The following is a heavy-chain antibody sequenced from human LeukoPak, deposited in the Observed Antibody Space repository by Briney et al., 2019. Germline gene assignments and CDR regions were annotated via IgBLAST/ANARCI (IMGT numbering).Heavy chain of an antibody. Sequence: PGRSLRLSCAASGFTFDDYAMHWVRQAPGKGLEWVSGISWNSGSIGYADSVKGRFTISRDNAKNSLYLQMNSLRAEDTALYYCAKDGGSGSYYYNWFDPWGQGTLVTVSS. V-gene: IGHV3-9*01. D-gene: IGHD3-10*01. CDR3: AKDGGSGSYYYNWFDP. J-gene: IGHJ5*02. CDR2: ISWNSGSI. CDR1: GFTFDDYA.